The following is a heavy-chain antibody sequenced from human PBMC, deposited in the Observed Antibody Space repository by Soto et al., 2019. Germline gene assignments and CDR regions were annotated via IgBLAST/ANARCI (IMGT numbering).Heavy chain of an antibody. Sequence: SVKVSCKASGGTFSSYAISWVRQAPGQGLEWMGGIIPIFGTANYAQKFQGRVTITADESTSTAYMELSSLRSEDTAVYYCARGPAAPRPASDPTIDYWGQGTLVTVSS. CDR3: ARGPAAPRPASDPTIDY. D-gene: IGHD6-25*01. CDR2: IIPIFGTA. J-gene: IGHJ4*02. V-gene: IGHV1-69*13. CDR1: GGTFSSYA.